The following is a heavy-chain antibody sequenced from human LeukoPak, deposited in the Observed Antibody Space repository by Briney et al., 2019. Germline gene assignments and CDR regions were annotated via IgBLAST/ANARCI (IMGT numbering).Heavy chain of an antibody. V-gene: IGHV3-33*01. CDR2: IWYDGSNK. J-gene: IGHJ4*02. Sequence: PGGSLRLSCAASGFTFSSYGMHWVRQAPGKGLEWVAVIWYDGSNKYYADSVKGRFTISRDNSKNTLYLQMNSLRAEDTAVYYCARGRLGLLVRAPYHNWGQGTLVTVSS. CDR1: GFTFSSYG. D-gene: IGHD6-6*01. CDR3: ARGRLGLLVRAPYHN.